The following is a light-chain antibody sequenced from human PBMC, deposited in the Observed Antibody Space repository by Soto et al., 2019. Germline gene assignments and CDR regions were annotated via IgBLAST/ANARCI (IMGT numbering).Light chain of an antibody. J-gene: IGKJ1*01. CDR3: LQYSNWWT. CDR2: GAS. Sequence: EIVLTQSPGTLSLFRGERATLSSRASQNMFSNVAWYLQKPGQAPRLLIYGASTRATGIPARFSGSGSGTEFTLTISSLQSEDFAVYYCLQYSNWWTFGLGTKVDIK. V-gene: IGKV3-15*01. CDR1: QNMFSN.